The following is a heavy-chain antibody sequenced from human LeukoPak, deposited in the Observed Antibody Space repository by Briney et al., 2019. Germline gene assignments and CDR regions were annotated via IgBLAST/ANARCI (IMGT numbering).Heavy chain of an antibody. CDR2: IRDDGSTR. J-gene: IGHJ6*03. CDR3: AKNFWSDKYYYYYMDV. CDR1: GFTFSRFG. Sequence: GGSLRLSCAASGFTFSRFGLHWVRQAPGKGLEWVAFIRDDGSTRYYTDSVKGRFTVSRDNSKNTLYLQMDSLRTEDTAVYYCAKNFWSDKYYYYYMDVWGKGTTVTVSS. V-gene: IGHV3-30*02. D-gene: IGHD3-3*01.